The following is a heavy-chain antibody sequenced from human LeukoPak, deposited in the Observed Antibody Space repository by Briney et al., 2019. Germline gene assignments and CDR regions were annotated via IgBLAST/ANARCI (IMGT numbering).Heavy chain of an antibody. CDR1: GFTFSSYG. V-gene: IGHV3-30*02. Sequence: SGGSLRLSCAASGFTFSSYGMHWVRQAPGKGLGWVAFIRYDGSNKYYADSVKGRFTISRDNSKNTLYLQMNSLRAEDTAVYYCAKDGSEDSMEYYYYMDVWGKGTTVTISS. CDR3: AKDGSEDSMEYYYYMDV. D-gene: IGHD5-12*01. CDR2: IRYDGSNK. J-gene: IGHJ6*03.